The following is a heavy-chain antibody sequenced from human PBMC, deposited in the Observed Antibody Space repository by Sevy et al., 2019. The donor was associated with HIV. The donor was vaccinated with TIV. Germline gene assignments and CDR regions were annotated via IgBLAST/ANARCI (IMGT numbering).Heavy chain of an antibody. CDR2: IWYDGINR. J-gene: IGHJ4*02. V-gene: IGHV3-33*01. Sequence: GGSLRLSCAASGFTCSNYGMHWVRQAPGKGLEWVAVIWYDGINRYYADSVKGRFTISRDNSKNTLYLQMNGLRAEETAVYYCASDNLLPIMVSMVRGALSYYFDYWGQGTLVTVSS. CDR1: GFTCSNYG. CDR3: ASDNLLPIMVSMVRGALSYYFDY. D-gene: IGHD3-10*01.